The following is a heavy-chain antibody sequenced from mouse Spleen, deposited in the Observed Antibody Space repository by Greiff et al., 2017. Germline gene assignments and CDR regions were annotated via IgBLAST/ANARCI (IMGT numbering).Heavy chain of an antibody. V-gene: IGHV5-17*01. Sequence: EVHLVESGGGLVKPGGSLKLSCAASGFTFSDYGMHWVRQAPEKGLEWVAYISSGSSTIYYADTVKGRFTISRDNAKNTLFLQMTSLRSEDTAMYYCARGLELGRPWFAYWGQGTLVTVSA. CDR3: ARGLELGRPWFAY. J-gene: IGHJ3*01. CDR1: GFTFSDYG. CDR2: ISSGSSTI. D-gene: IGHD4-1*01.